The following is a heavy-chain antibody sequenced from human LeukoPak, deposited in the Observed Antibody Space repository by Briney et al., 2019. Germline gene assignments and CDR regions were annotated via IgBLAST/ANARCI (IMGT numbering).Heavy chain of an antibody. V-gene: IGHV4-39*07. CDR2: IYYSGPT. CDR3: ARGTVGYCSGGSCQGWFDP. D-gene: IGHD2-15*01. Sequence: SETLSLTCTVSGGSINSVNYYWGWIRQPPGKGLEWIGNIYYSGPTYYNPSLKSRVTISIDTSKNQFSLKLSSVTAADTAVYYCARGTVGYCSGGSCQGWFDPWGQGTLVTVSS. J-gene: IGHJ5*02. CDR1: GGSINSVNYY.